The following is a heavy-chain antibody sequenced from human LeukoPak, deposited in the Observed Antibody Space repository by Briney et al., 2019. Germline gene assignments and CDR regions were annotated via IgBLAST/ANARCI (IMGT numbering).Heavy chain of an antibody. CDR1: GGTFSSYA. J-gene: IGHJ6*02. Sequence: SVKVSCKASGGTFSSYAISWVRQAPGQGLEWMGRIIPILGIANYAQKFQGRVTITADTSTSTAYMELRSLRSDDTAVYYCARWELLTYYYYYGMDVWGQGTTVTVSS. V-gene: IGHV1-69*04. CDR2: IIPILGIA. CDR3: ARWELLTYYYYYGMDV. D-gene: IGHD1-26*01.